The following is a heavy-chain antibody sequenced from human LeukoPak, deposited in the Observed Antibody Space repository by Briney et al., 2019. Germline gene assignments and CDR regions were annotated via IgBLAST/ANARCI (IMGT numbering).Heavy chain of an antibody. CDR1: GYTFTGYY. CDR3: ARGSASYYYGSGGTNGAFDI. D-gene: IGHD3-10*01. CDR2: INPNSGGT. V-gene: IGHV1-2*02. Sequence: ASVKVSCKASGYTFTGYYMHWVRQAPGQGLELMGWINPNSGGTNYAQKFQGRVTMTRDTSISTAYMELSRLRSDDTAVYYCARGSASYYYGSGGTNGAFDIWGQGTMVTVSS. J-gene: IGHJ3*02.